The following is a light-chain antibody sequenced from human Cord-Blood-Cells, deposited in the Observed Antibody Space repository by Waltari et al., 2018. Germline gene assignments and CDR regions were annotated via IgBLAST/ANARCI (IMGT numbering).Light chain of an antibody. V-gene: IGKV3-11*01. Sequence: EIVLTQSPATLSLSPGERATLSFRASQSVSSYLAWYQQKPGQAPRLLIYDASNRATGIPARLSGGGSGTDFTLTISSLESEDFAVYYCQQRSNWPPWTFGQGTKVEIQ. J-gene: IGKJ1*01. CDR1: QSVSSY. CDR2: DAS. CDR3: QQRSNWPPWT.